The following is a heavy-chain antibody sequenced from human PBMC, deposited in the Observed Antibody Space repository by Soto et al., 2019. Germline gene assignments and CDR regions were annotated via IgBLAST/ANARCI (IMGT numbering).Heavy chain of an antibody. D-gene: IGHD4-17*01. J-gene: IGHJ6*02. V-gene: IGHV1-2*04. Sequence: GAAVKVSCKASGYTFTGYYMHWVRQAPGQGLEWMGWINPNSGGTNYAQKFQGWVTMTRDTSISTAYMELSRLRSDDTAVYYCAREPSMSVTLESRTYGMDVWGQGTPVTVSS. CDR2: INPNSGGT. CDR1: GYTFTGYY. CDR3: AREPSMSVTLESRTYGMDV.